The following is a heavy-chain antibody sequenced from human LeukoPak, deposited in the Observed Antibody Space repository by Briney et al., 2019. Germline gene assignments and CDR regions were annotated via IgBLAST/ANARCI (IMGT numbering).Heavy chain of an antibody. D-gene: IGHD6-19*01. CDR2: FSAYNGNT. CDR1: GYMFTSYG. J-gene: IGHJ6*04. V-gene: IGHV1-18*01. CDR3: ARDRRGRAVANPYYYNGMDV. Sequence: GASVKVSCKASGYMFTSYGLSWVRQAPGHGLEWMGWFSAYNGNTRYAQKFQGRVTMTTDTSTRTAYMEMRSLRSDDTAVYYCARDRRGRAVANPYYYNGMDVWGEGTTVTVSS.